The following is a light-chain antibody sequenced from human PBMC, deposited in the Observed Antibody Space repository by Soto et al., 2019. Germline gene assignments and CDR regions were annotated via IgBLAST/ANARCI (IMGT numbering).Light chain of an antibody. J-gene: IGKJ1*01. Sequence: EIVLTQSPATLSLSPGETATLSCRASQSVSGYIGWYQQKPGQAPRLLIYADSNRATGIPARFSGSGSGTDFTLTISRLEPEDFAVYYCQQYGRSPTFGQGTKVDIK. CDR3: QQYGRSPT. CDR2: ADS. CDR1: QSVSGY. V-gene: IGKV3-20*01.